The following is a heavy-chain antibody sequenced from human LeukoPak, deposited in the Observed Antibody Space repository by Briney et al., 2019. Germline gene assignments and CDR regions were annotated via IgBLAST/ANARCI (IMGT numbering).Heavy chain of an antibody. D-gene: IGHD1-14*01. V-gene: IGHV1-69*13. Sequence: ASVKVSCKASGGTFSGYAISWVRQAPGQGLEWMGGIIPIFGTANYAQKFQGRVTITADESTSTAYMELSSLRSEDTAVYYCARDRTGAVYYYYYGMDVWGQGTTVTVSS. J-gene: IGHJ6*02. CDR2: IIPIFGTA. CDR1: GGTFSGYA. CDR3: ARDRTGAVYYYYYGMDV.